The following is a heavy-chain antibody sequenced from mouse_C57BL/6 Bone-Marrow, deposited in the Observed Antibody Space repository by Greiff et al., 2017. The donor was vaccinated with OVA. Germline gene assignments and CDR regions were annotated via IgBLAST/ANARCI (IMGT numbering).Heavy chain of an antibody. J-gene: IGHJ3*01. CDR2: IDPETGGT. CDR1: GYTFTDYE. CDR3: TPIYYDYDWFAY. Sequence: QVQLQQSGAELVRPGASVTLSCKASGYTFTDYEMHWVKQTPVHGLEWIGAIDPETGGTAYNQKFKGKAILTADKSSSTAYVELRSLTSEDSAVYYCTPIYYDYDWFAYWGQGTLVTVSA. V-gene: IGHV1-15*01. D-gene: IGHD2-4*01.